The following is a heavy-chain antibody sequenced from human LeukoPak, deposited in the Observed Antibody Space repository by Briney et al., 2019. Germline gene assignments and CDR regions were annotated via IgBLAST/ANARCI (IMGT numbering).Heavy chain of an antibody. CDR2: IYPGDSDT. V-gene: IGHV5-51*01. D-gene: IGHD4-23*01. CDR1: GYSFTSYW. J-gene: IGHJ4*02. CDR3: ARLPLNSRYYFDY. Sequence: GESLKISCKGSGYSFTSYWIGWVRQMPGKGLEWMGIIYPGDSDTRYSPSFQGQVTISADKSISTAYLQWSGLKASDTAMYYCARLPLNSRYYFDYWGQGTLVTVSS.